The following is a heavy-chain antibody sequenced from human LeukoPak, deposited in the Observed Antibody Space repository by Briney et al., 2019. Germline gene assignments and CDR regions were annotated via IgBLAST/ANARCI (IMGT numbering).Heavy chain of an antibody. J-gene: IGHJ4*02. Sequence: PGGCLRLSCAASGFTFSIYSMNWVRQAPGKGREWISSISSSSSYIYYADSVKGRFTISRDNAKNSLYLQMNSLRAEDTAVYYCASQVVPAARVDYWGQGTLVTVSS. CDR1: GFTFSIYS. CDR2: ISSSSSYI. CDR3: ASQVVPAARVDY. D-gene: IGHD2-2*01. V-gene: IGHV3-21*01.